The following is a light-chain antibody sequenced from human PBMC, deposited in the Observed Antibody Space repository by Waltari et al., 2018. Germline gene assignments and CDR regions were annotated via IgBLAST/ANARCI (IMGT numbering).Light chain of an antibody. CDR1: ALPTKY. Sequence: SYELTQSPSVSLSPGQTARLTCSGDALPTKYASWYQKKPGQAPVLIIFKDRERPSGIPERFSGSTSGTTVTLTITGVQAEDEADYYCLSPETRGSWVFGGGTKLTVL. J-gene: IGLJ2*01. CDR3: LSPETRGSWV. V-gene: IGLV3-25*03. CDR2: KDR.